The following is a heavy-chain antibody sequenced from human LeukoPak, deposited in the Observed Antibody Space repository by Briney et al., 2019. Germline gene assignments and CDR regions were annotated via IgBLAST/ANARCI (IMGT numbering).Heavy chain of an antibody. CDR1: GFTFSNNA. V-gene: IGHV3-64*03. CDR2: ISTNGGAA. CDR3: VTRGDSGYGDY. J-gene: IGHJ4*02. D-gene: IGHD5-12*01. Sequence: PGGSLRLSCSVSGFTFSNNAMHWVRQSPGKGLECVSSISTNGGAAYYTDSVKGRFTIPRDNSKNTLYLQMSSLRTEDTAVYYCVTRGDSGYGDYWGQGTLVTVS.